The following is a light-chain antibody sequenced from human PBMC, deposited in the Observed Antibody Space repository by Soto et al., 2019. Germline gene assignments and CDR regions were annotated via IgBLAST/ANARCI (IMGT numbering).Light chain of an antibody. Sequence: QSFLTQPPSVSGAPGQRVTTSCTGSSSNIGAGYDVHWYQQLPGTAPKLLIYGNSNRPSGVPDRFSGSKSGTSASLAITGLQAEDEADYYCQSYDSSLSGPYYVFGTGTKVTVL. J-gene: IGLJ1*01. CDR3: QSYDSSLSGPYYV. CDR2: GNS. CDR1: SSNIGAGYD. V-gene: IGLV1-40*01.